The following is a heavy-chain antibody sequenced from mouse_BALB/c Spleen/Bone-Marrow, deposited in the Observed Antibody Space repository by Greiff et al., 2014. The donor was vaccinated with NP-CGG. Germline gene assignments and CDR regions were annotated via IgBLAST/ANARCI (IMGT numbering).Heavy chain of an antibody. CDR1: GFNFKDTH. J-gene: IGHJ3*01. D-gene: IGHD1-1*01. CDR3: SRDYGGTAWFAY. CDR2: IDPASGDT. Sequence: EVKLQESGAELVKPGASVKLSCTASGFNFKDTHMHWVKQRPEQGLEWIRRIDPASGDTKYDPKFQGKAAITGDTSSNTAYLQXXXXXXEDTAVYYCSRDYGGTAWFAYWGQGTLVTVSA. V-gene: IGHV14-3*02.